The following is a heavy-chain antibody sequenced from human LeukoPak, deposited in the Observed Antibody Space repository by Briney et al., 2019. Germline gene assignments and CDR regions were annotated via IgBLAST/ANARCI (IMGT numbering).Heavy chain of an antibody. J-gene: IGHJ4*02. V-gene: IGHV4-34*01. CDR2: INHSGST. D-gene: IGHD6-13*01. CDR3: ARGGIAAADYYFDY. CDR1: GGSLSGYY. Sequence: SETLSLTCAVYGGSLSGYYWSSIRQPPAKGLEWIGEINHSGSTNYNPSLKSRVTISVDTSKNQFSLKLSSVTAADTAVYYCARGGIAAADYYFDYWGQGTLVTVSS.